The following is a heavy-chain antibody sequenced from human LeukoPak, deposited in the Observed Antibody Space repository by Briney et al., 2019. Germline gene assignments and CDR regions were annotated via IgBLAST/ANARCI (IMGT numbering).Heavy chain of an antibody. J-gene: IGHJ6*03. CDR3: ARVNHNPGIVVAGSIYMDV. CDR1: GYTFTGYY. D-gene: IGHD6-19*01. CDR2: INPDSGGT. Sequence: ASVKVSCKASGYTFTGYYMHWVRQAPGQGLEWMGWINPDSGGTNSAQKFQGRVTMTRDTSISTAYMELSRLRSDDTAVYYCARVNHNPGIVVAGSIYMDVWGKGTTVTVSS. V-gene: IGHV1-2*02.